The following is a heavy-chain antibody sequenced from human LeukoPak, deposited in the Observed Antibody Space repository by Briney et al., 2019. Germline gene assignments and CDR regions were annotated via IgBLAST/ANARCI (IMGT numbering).Heavy chain of an antibody. J-gene: IGHJ3*01. CDR3: ARGLRFRPIGF. Sequence: GSLRLSCTGSGFIFRSSAMSWIRQPPGKGLEWIGEINHSGSTNYNPSLKSRVTISVDTSKNQFSLKLSSVTAADTAVYYCARGLRFRPIGFWGQGTMVTVSS. D-gene: IGHD3-16*01. CDR2: INHSGST. CDR1: GFIFRSSA. V-gene: IGHV4-34*01.